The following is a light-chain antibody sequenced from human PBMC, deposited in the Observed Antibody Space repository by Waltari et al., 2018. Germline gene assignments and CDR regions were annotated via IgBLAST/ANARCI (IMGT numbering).Light chain of an antibody. J-gene: IGLJ3*02. CDR2: DIT. V-gene: IGLV2-11*01. CDR1: SSDVGDYNF. CDR3: CSYVGSHTNWV. Sequence: QSALTQPRSVSGSPGQSVTISCTGISSDVGDYNFVSWYQHHPGKAPKLIIHDITQRPSGVPARFSGSKSGNTACLTISGLQAEDEADYYCCSYVGSHTNWVFGGGTKLTVL.